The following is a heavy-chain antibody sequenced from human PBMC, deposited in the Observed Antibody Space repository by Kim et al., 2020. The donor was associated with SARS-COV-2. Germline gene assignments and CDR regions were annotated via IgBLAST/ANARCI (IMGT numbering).Heavy chain of an antibody. V-gene: IGHV3-11*01. Sequence: YYADSVKGRFTISRDNAKNPLYLQMNSLRAEDTAVYYCARDLGYGDYAFDYWGQGTLVTVSS. J-gene: IGHJ4*02. CDR3: ARDLGYGDYAFDY. D-gene: IGHD4-17*01.